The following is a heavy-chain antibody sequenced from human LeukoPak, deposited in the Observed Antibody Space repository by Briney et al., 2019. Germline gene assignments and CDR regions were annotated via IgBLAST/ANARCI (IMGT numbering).Heavy chain of an antibody. CDR3: ARRSGGTPDY. J-gene: IGHJ4*02. V-gene: IGHV3-23*01. CDR1: GFISSDYP. Sequence: GGSLRLSCAASGFISSDYPMTWARQAPGKGLEWVSAIGGDGRGTDYADSVKGRFTISRDNSKNTVYLQMNSLRLDDTALYYCARRSGGTPDYWGLGALVTVSS. D-gene: IGHD1-26*01. CDR2: IGGDGRGT.